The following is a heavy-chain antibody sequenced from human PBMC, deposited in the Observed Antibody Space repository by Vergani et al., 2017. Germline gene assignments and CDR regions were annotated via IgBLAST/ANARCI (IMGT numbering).Heavy chain of an antibody. V-gene: IGHV3-30*03. D-gene: IGHD1-26*01. CDR1: GFTFSSYG. J-gene: IGHJ6*02. CDR2: ISYDGSNK. Sequence: QVQLVESGGGVVQPGRSLRLSCAASGFTFSSYGMHWVRQAPGKGLEWVAVISYDGSNKYYADSVKGRFTISRDNSKNTLYLQMNSLRAEDTAVYYCAREVGAPYYYYGMDVWGQGTTVTVSS. CDR3: AREVGAPYYYYGMDV.